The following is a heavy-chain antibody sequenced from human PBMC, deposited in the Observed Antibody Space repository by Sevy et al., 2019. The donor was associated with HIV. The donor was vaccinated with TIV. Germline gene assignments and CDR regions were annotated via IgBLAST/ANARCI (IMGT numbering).Heavy chain of an antibody. CDR3: AREGCTKPHDY. V-gene: IGHV3-23*01. CDR1: GFTFSKYS. J-gene: IGHJ4*02. D-gene: IGHD2-8*01. Sequence: GGSLRLSCAASGFTFSKYSMSWVRQPPGKGLEWVSNLSFGCGEINHADSVMGRFTISRDNSKNSLYLQMNNLRAEDTAVYYCAREGCTKPHDYWGQGTLVTVSS. CDR2: LSFGCGEI.